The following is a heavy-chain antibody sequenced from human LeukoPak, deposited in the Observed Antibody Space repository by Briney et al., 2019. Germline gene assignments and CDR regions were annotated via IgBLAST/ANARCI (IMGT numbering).Heavy chain of an antibody. CDR1: GFTFRDYA. CDR3: AKVRHTSGWKSYYFEF. CDR2: ISGSSGDT. V-gene: IGHV3-23*01. Sequence: GGSLRLSCVASGFTFRDYAMSWVRQAPGKGLEWVSLISGSSGDTYYADSVKGRFTISRDNSKNTLYLQMNNLRAEDTAIYFCAKVRHTSGWKSYYFEFWGQGTLVTVSS. D-gene: IGHD6-19*01. J-gene: IGHJ4*02.